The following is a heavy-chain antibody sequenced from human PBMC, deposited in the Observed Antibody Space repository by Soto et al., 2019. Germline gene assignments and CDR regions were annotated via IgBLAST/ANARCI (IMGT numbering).Heavy chain of an antibody. Sequence: SQTLSLTCXITGDSASSNSAGWSWVRQSPSRGLEWLGRTYYRSKWYYEYAVSVRGRITINPDTSKNQYSLQLNSVTPEDTAVYFCARGEQYSGRIFDYWGQGTLVTVSS. V-gene: IGHV6-1*01. CDR1: GDSASSNSAG. CDR3: ARGEQYSGRIFDY. D-gene: IGHD1-26*01. J-gene: IGHJ4*01. CDR2: TYYRSKWYY.